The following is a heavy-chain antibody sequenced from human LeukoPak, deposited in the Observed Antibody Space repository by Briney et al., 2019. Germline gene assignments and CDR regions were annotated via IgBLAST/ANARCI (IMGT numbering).Heavy chain of an antibody. D-gene: IGHD2-2*01. CDR1: GYTLTELS. V-gene: IGHV1-24*01. J-gene: IGHJ4*02. CDR3: VSGYCSSTSCCPFDY. Sequence: ASVKVSCKVSGYTLTELSMHWVRQAPGKGLEWMGGFDPEDGETIYAQKFQGRVTMTEDTSTDTAYMELSGLRSEDTAVYYCVSGYCSSTSCCPFDYWGQGTLVTVSS. CDR2: FDPEDGET.